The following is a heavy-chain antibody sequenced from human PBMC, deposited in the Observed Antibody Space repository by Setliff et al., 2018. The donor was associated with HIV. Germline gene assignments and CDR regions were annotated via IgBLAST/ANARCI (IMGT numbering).Heavy chain of an antibody. J-gene: IGHJ4*02. D-gene: IGHD3-3*01. CDR1: GYSISTAYY. V-gene: IGHV4-38-2*01. CDR2: VYHSGTT. Sequence: SETLSLTCAVSGYSISTAYYWGWIRQPPGKGLEWIGSVYHSGTTYYNPSLKSRVTISVGMSNNPFSLKVASVTAADTAVYYCMRGRSITIFGVAYFDFWGQGTQVTVS. CDR3: MRGRSITIFGVAYFDF.